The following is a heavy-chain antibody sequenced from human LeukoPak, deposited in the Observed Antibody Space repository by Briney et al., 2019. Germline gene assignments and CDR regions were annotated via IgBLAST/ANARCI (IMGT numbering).Heavy chain of an antibody. D-gene: IGHD4/OR15-4a*01. CDR1: GFTVSSKY. CDR2: IYSGGST. J-gene: IGHJ6*02. CDR3: ARGGARANSAIDRYYYYGMDV. Sequence: GGSLRLSCAASGFTVSSKYMSWVRQAPGKGLEWVSVIYSGGSTHYADSVKGRFTISRDNPKNTLYLQMNSLRAEDTAVYYCARGGARANSAIDRYYYYGMDVWGQGTTVTVSS. V-gene: IGHV3-53*01.